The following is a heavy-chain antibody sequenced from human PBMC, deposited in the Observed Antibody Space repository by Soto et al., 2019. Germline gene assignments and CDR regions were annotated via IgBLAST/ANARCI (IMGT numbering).Heavy chain of an antibody. CDR2: IIPILGIA. Sequence: QFQLVQSGAEVKKPGSSVKVSCKASGGTFSSYTISWVRQAPGQGLEWMGRIIPILGIANYAQKFQGRVTITADKSTSTAYMELSSLRSEDTAVYYCARVGVLVEEGAFDIWGQGTMVTVSS. V-gene: IGHV1-69*02. CDR3: ARVGVLVEEGAFDI. D-gene: IGHD2-15*01. J-gene: IGHJ3*02. CDR1: GGTFSSYT.